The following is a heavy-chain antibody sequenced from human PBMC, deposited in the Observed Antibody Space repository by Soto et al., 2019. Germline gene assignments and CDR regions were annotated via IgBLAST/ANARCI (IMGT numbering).Heavy chain of an antibody. CDR2: IYPGDSDT. CDR1: GYSFTSYW. V-gene: IGHV5-51*01. CDR3: ARQASSGWLTNWFDP. D-gene: IGHD6-19*01. Sequence: GESLKISCKGSGYSFTSYWIGWVRQMPGKGLEWMGIIYPGDSDTRYSPSFQGQVTISADKSISTAYLQWSSLKASDTAMYYCARQASSGWLTNWFDPWGQGTLVTVSS. J-gene: IGHJ5*02.